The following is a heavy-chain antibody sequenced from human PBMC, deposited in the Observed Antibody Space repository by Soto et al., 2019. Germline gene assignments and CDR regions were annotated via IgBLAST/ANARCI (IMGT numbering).Heavy chain of an antibody. J-gene: IGHJ5*02. CDR1: GGSISSGDYY. Sequence: SETLSLTCTVSGGSISSGDYYWSWIRQPPGKGLEWIGYIYYSGSTYYNPSLKSRVTISVDTSKNQFSLKLSSVTAADTAVYYCARAPYCISTSCNNWFDPWGQGTLVTVSS. D-gene: IGHD2-2*01. V-gene: IGHV4-30-4*01. CDR2: IYYSGST. CDR3: ARAPYCISTSCNNWFDP.